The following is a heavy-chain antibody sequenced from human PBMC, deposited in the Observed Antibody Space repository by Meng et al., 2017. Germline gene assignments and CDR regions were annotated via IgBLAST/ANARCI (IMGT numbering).Heavy chain of an antibody. Sequence: QTTFQESGPTRVKPTQTLTLTCTFSGFSLTRSGVGVGWIRQAPGKALEWLALIHWSDEKRYSPSLNSRLAITKDNSKNQVVLTMTNMDPVDTATYYCAHSYGSNFDYWGQGTLVTVSS. D-gene: IGHD3-10*01. J-gene: IGHJ4*02. CDR3: AHSYGSNFDY. CDR2: IHWSDEK. V-gene: IGHV2-5*01. CDR1: GFSLTRSGVG.